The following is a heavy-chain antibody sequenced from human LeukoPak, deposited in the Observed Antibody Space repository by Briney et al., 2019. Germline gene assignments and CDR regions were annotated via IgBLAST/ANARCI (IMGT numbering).Heavy chain of an antibody. CDR3: ARDRRGTRYSSSQVGRGDY. CDR2: IKQDGSEK. D-gene: IGHD6-13*01. CDR1: RFTFRNYW. V-gene: IGHV3-7*01. Sequence: GGSLRLSCTASRFTFRNYWMSWVRQAPGKGLEWVANIKQDGSEKYYVDSVKGRFTISRDNAKNSLYLQMNSLRAEDTAVYYCARDRRGTRYSSSQVGRGDYWGQGTLVTVSS. J-gene: IGHJ4*02.